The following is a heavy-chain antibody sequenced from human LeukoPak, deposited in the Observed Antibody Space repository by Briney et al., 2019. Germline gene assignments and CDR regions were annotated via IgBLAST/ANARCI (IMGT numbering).Heavy chain of an antibody. J-gene: IGHJ4*02. CDR1: GFTFKSYE. V-gene: IGHV3-48*03. Sequence: PGGSLRLSCAASGFTFKSYEMNWVRQAPGEGLEWVSYISESGNSIYYADSVKGRFTISRDNAKNSLYLQMNGLRAEDTAVYYCATWLRALDYWGQGTLVTVSS. D-gene: IGHD5-12*01. CDR2: ISESGNSI. CDR3: ATWLRALDY.